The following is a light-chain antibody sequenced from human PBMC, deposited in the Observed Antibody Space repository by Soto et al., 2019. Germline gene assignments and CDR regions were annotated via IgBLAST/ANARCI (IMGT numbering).Light chain of an antibody. CDR3: SSYSSSSPWV. Sequence: QSVLTQPASVSGSPGQSITLSCTGTSSDVGGFNYVSWYQQHPGKAPKLMIYDVTNRPSGVSDRFSGSKSGNTASLTISGLQAEDEAYYYCSSYSSSSPWVFGGGTKLTVL. CDR2: DVT. V-gene: IGLV2-14*01. CDR1: SSDVGGFNY. J-gene: IGLJ3*02.